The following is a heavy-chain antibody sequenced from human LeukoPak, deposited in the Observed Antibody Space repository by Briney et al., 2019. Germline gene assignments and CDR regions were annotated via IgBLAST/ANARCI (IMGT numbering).Heavy chain of an antibody. CDR3: ARGLRYFDWYADY. CDR2: ISSSSSYI. Sequence: PGGSLRLSCAASGFTFSSYSMNWVRQAPGKGLEWVSSISSSSSYIYYADSVKGRFTISRDNAKNSLYLQMNSLRAEDTAVYYCARGLRYFDWYADYWGQGTLITVSS. J-gene: IGHJ4*02. D-gene: IGHD3-9*01. V-gene: IGHV3-21*01. CDR1: GFTFSSYS.